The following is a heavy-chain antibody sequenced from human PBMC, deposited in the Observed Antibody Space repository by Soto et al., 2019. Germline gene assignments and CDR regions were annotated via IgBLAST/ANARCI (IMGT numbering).Heavy chain of an antibody. CDR2: ITPTLDIA. V-gene: IGHV1-69*01. D-gene: IGHD3-16*01. CDR3: ARGVYIGRNPSAFEY. Sequence: QLKLVQSGAEVKEPGSSVKVSCKASGGTFSSYTVNWVRQAPGQGLEWMGGITPTLDIAKYADKFQGRVTITADESTSTVNMHLSSLRSEDTAVYYSARGVYIGRNPSAFEYWGQGTLVAVSA. J-gene: IGHJ4*02. CDR1: GGTFSSYT.